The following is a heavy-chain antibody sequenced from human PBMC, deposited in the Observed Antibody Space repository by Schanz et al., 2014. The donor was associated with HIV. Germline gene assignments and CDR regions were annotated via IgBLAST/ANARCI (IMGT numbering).Heavy chain of an antibody. CDR2: ISVSGNSI. CDR1: GFSLRDYY. D-gene: IGHD1-26*01. CDR3: AREGLLSYGLDL. J-gene: IGHJ5*02. V-gene: IGHV3-11*04. Sequence: QVPLVESGGGLVKPGGSLGLSWAASGFSLRDYYMSWIRQAPGKGPQWISYISVSGNSIYYADSVKGRFTISRDNAKNSLYLQMSGLRAEDTAVYYCAREGLLSYGLDLWGQGTPVTVSS.